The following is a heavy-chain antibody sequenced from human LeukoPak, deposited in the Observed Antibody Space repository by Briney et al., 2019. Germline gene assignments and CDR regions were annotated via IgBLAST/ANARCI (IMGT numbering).Heavy chain of an antibody. D-gene: IGHD6-6*01. V-gene: IGHV4-30-4*01. CDR2: CSYSGST. J-gene: IGHJ6*03. CDR1: GGSINSGDYY. CDR3: ASNIAARLFDPQSYYYYYMDV. Sequence: SQTLSLTCTVSGGSINSGDYYWSWIRQPPGKGLEWIGCCSYSGSTNYNPSLKSRVTISVDTSKNQFSLKLSSVTAADTAVYYCASNIAARLFDPQSYYYYYMDVWGKGTTVTVSS.